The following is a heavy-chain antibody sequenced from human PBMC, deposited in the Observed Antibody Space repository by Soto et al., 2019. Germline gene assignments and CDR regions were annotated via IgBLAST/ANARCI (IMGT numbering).Heavy chain of an antibody. CDR3: ARVGIDPYGGNSDGAFDI. J-gene: IGHJ3*02. V-gene: IGHV1-69*06. CDR1: GGTFSSYA. CDR2: IIPIFGTA. Sequence: GASVKVSCKASGGTFSSYAISWVRQAPGQGLEWMGGIIPIFGTANYAQKFQGRVTITADKSTSTAYMELSSLRSEDTAVYYCARVGIDPYGGNSDGAFDIWGQGTMVTVSS. D-gene: IGHD2-21*01.